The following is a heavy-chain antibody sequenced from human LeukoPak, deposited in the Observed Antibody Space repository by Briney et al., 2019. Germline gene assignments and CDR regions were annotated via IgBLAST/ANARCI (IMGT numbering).Heavy chain of an antibody. CDR2: INQVASEK. CDR3: ARDCGGGSCYGPYDAFDI. V-gene: IGHV3-7*01. Sequence: GGSLRLSCAASGFTISFYWMSWVRQAPGKGLEWVANINQVASEKNYVDSVKGRFTISRDNAKNSLYLQMNSVRAEDTAVYYCARDCGGGSCYGPYDAFDIWGQGTMVTVSS. J-gene: IGHJ3*02. CDR1: GFTISFYW. D-gene: IGHD2-15*01.